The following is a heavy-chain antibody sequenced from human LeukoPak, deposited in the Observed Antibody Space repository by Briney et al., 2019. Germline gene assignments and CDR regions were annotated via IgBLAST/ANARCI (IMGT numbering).Heavy chain of an antibody. CDR3: EGGGSF. V-gene: IGHV3-7*01. D-gene: IGHD3-16*01. J-gene: IGHJ4*02. CDR1: GFTFSNYW. CDR2: IKQDGSAK. Sequence: GGSLRLSCAASGFTFSNYWMNWVCQAPGKGLEWVANIKQDGSAKYYVDSVKGRFTISRDNAKNSLYLQVNSLRAEDTAVYYCEGGGSFWGQGTLVTVSS.